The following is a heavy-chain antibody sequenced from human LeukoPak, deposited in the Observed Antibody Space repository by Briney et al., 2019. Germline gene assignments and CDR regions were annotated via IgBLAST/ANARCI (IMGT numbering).Heavy chain of an antibody. Sequence: ASVKVSCKASGYTFTGYYMHWVRQAPGQGLEWMGWTNPNSGGTNYAQKFQGWVTMTRDTSISTAYMELSRLRSDDTAVYYCARSGYFDWSNWFEPWGQGTLVTVSS. J-gene: IGHJ5*02. CDR1: GYTFTGYY. CDR3: ARSGYFDWSNWFEP. V-gene: IGHV1-2*04. CDR2: TNPNSGGT. D-gene: IGHD3-9*01.